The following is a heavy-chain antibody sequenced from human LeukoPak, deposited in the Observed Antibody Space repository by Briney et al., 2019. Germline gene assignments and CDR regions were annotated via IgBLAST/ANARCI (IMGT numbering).Heavy chain of an antibody. D-gene: IGHD1-26*01. J-gene: IGHJ4*02. V-gene: IGHV3-48*02. CDR1: GFTFSSFS. Sequence: GGSLRLSCAASGFTFSSFSMNWVRQAPGKGLEWVSHITASGTAMFYADSVKGRFTISRDNAKNSLYLQMNSLRDEDTAVYYCASSGSYRFDYWGQGTLVTVSS. CDR2: ITASGTAM. CDR3: ASSGSYRFDY.